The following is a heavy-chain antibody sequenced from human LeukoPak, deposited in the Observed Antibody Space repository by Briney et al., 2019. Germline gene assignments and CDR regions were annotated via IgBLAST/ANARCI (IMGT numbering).Heavy chain of an antibody. J-gene: IGHJ6*02. Sequence: APVKVTCKVSGYTLTELSMFWVRQAPGKGLEWMGSFDPEDGKTVYAQKFQGRVTMTEDTSTDTAYMELSSLRSEDTAVHYCATGYLVTAGLMDVWGQGTTVTVSS. CDR3: ATGYLVTAGLMDV. D-gene: IGHD6-13*01. V-gene: IGHV1-24*01. CDR2: FDPEDGKT. CDR1: GYTLTELS.